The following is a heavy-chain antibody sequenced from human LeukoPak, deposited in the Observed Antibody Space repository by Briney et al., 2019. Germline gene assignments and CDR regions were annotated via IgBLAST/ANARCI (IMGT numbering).Heavy chain of an antibody. CDR2: MSSSDDGR. J-gene: IGHJ4*02. V-gene: IGHV3-23*01. D-gene: IGHD2/OR15-2a*01. CDR1: GFSFSSYA. CDR3: AKGPLLWD. Sequence: GGSLRLSCATSGFSFSSYAMSWVRQAPGKGLEWVSAMSSSDDGRYYAASVRGRFTISRDTSRSTLYLQMNSLRAEDTAVYYCAKGPLLWDWGRGTLVTVSS.